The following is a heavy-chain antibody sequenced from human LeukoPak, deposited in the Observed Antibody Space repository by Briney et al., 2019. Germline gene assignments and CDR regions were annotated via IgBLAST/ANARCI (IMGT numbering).Heavy chain of an antibody. J-gene: IGHJ4*02. CDR1: GGSISSGGYY. Sequence: PSQTLSLTCTVSGGSISSGGYYWSWIRQHPGKGLEWIGYIYYSGSTYYNPSLKSRVTISVDTSKNQFSLKLSSVTAEDTAVYYCAKDQDSSGWYPPYWGQGTLVTVSS. V-gene: IGHV4-31*03. D-gene: IGHD6-19*01. CDR2: IYYSGST. CDR3: AKDQDSSGWYPPY.